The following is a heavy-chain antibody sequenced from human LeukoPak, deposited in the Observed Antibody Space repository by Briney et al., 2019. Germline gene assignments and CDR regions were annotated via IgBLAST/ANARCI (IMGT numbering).Heavy chain of an antibody. CDR1: GGSISSYY. CDR2: IYYSGST. V-gene: IGHV4-59*12. Sequence: SETLSLTCTVSGGSISSYYWGWIRQPPGKGLEWIGYIYYSGSTNYNPSLKSRVTISVDTSKNQFSLKLSSVTAADTAVYYCARDWGSAYGGLDYYYGMDVWGQGTTVTVSS. J-gene: IGHJ6*02. CDR3: ARDWGSAYGGLDYYYGMDV. D-gene: IGHD3-16*01.